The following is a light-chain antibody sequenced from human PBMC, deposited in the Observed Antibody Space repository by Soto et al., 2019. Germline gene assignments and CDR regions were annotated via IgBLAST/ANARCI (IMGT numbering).Light chain of an antibody. Sequence: DIQMTQSPSSLSASVGDRVTITCRSSQSVVTDLDWYHQKPGKAPKLLIYAASNLDSGVPARFSGSGSGTDFTLTISSLQSEDFAIYFCQQCYSSPPWTFGQGTKVDIK. J-gene: IGKJ1*01. V-gene: IGKV1-39*01. CDR3: QQCYSSPPWT. CDR2: AAS. CDR1: QSVVTD.